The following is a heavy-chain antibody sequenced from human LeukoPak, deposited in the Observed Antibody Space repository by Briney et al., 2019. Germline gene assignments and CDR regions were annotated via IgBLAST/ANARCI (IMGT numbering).Heavy chain of an antibody. Sequence: GGSLRLSCAASGFTFSRHVMSWVRQAPGKGLEWVSTISADGGSTKYADFVKGRFSISRDNSKNTLYLQVNSLRAEETAVYYCAKAFVPYYYGMDVWGQGTTVTVS. CDR2: ISADGGST. CDR1: GFTFSRHV. J-gene: IGHJ6*02. D-gene: IGHD2/OR15-2a*01. CDR3: AKAFVPYYYGMDV. V-gene: IGHV3-23*01.